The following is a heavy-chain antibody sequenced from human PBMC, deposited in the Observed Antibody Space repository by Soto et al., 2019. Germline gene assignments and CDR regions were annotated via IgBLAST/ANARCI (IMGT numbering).Heavy chain of an antibody. CDR1: GFTFSSYS. V-gene: IGHV3-21*01. CDR3: ARDRQSTPWYAADY. Sequence: GGFLRLSCEGSGFTFSSYSMNWVRQAPGKGLEWVSSISGSGGHIYHADSVKGRFTISRDNAKNSLYLQMTSLRDEDTALYYCARDRQSTPWYAADYWGQGSLVTVSS. J-gene: IGHJ4*02. D-gene: IGHD6-13*01. CDR2: ISGSGGHI.